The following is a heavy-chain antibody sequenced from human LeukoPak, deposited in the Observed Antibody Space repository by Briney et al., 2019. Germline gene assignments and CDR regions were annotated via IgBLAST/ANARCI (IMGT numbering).Heavy chain of an antibody. D-gene: IGHD6-13*01. Sequence: PGGSLRLSCAASGFTFSSYSMNWVRQAPGKGLEWVSSISSSSSYIYYADSVKGRFTISRDNAKNSLYLQMNSLRAEDTAVYYCARDQDSGSSWYLPLFDYWGQGTLVTVSS. CDR2: ISSSSSYI. CDR1: GFTFSSYS. J-gene: IGHJ4*02. CDR3: ARDQDSGSSWYLPLFDY. V-gene: IGHV3-21*01.